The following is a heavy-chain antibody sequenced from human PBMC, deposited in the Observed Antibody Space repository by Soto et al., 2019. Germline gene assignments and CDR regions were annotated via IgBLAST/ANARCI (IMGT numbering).Heavy chain of an antibody. J-gene: IGHJ6*02. V-gene: IGHV3-30*18. Sequence: TGGSLSLSCGSSGCTFSNFGMHCVRQDPGKGLEWVAGISYDGRSESYVESVRGRFTLSRDNSKNTLSLQMISLRPEDTGVYYCAKDLDVVMVLSATRGLDVWGQGTKVTVSS. CDR2: ISYDGRSE. CDR1: GCTFSNFG. CDR3: AKDLDVVMVLSATRGLDV. D-gene: IGHD2-15*01.